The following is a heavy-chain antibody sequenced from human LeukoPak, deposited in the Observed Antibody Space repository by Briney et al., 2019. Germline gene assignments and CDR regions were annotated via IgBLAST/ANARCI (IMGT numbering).Heavy chain of an antibody. D-gene: IGHD3-22*01. J-gene: IGHJ4*02. CDR1: GGTFSSYA. V-gene: IGHV1-69*13. Sequence: SVKVSCKASGGTFSSYAISWVRQAPGQGLEWMGGIIPIFGTANYAQKFQGRVTITADESTSTAYMELSSLRSEDTAVYYCARVPKAGYYYDSIGYWGQGTLVTVSS. CDR2: IIPIFGTA. CDR3: ARVPKAGYYYDSIGY.